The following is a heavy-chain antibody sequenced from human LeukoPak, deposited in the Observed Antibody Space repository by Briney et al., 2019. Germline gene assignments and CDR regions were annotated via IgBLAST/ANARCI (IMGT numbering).Heavy chain of an antibody. D-gene: IGHD3-22*01. CDR1: GGSIISGNFY. CDR3: AGPYDSSGYYYNDAFDI. J-gene: IGHJ3*02. CDR2: TSTSGST. Sequence: SSQTLSLICTVSGGSIISGNFYWSWIRQPAGKGLEWIGRTSTSGSTNYNPSLKSRVTISVDTSKNQFSLKLSSVTAADTAVYYCAGPYDSSGYYYNDAFDIWGQGTMITVSS. V-gene: IGHV4-61*02.